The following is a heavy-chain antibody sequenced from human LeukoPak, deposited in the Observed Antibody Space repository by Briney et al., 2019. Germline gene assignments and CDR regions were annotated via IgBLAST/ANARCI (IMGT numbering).Heavy chain of an antibody. Sequence: PGGSLRLSRAASGFTFSNYAMSWVRQAPGKGLEWVSGISGSGGRTYYADLVRGRFTISRDTSKNTLYLQMNSLRAEDTAIYYCAKAVTTSWGDYYSGMDVWGRGTTVTVSS. J-gene: IGHJ6*02. D-gene: IGHD4-17*01. CDR2: ISGSGGRT. CDR1: GFTFSNYA. CDR3: AKAVTTSWGDYYSGMDV. V-gene: IGHV3-23*01.